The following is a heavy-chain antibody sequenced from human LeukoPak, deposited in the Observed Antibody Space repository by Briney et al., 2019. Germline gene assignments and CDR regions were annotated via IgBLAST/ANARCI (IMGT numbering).Heavy chain of an antibody. V-gene: IGHV1-69*06. CDR2: IIPIFGTA. Sequence: SVKVSCKASGGTFSSYAISWVRQAPGQGLEWMGGIIPIFGTANYAQKFQGRVTITADKSTSTAYMELSSLRSEDTAVYYCARVVAAAAALEVGTDVWGKGTTVTVSS. CDR3: ARVVAAAAALEVGTDV. J-gene: IGHJ6*04. D-gene: IGHD6-13*01. CDR1: GGTFSSYA.